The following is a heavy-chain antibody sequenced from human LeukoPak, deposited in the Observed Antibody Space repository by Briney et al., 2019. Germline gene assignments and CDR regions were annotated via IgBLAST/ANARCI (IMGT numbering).Heavy chain of an antibody. D-gene: IGHD5-24*01. Sequence: SETLSLTCTVPGGSISSYYWSWIRQPPGKGLEWIGYIYYSGSTNYNPSLKSRVTISVDTSKNQFSLKLSSVTAADTAVYYCARRSVEMATKGGNWFDPWGQGTLVTVSS. CDR1: GGSISSYY. J-gene: IGHJ5*02. CDR2: IYYSGST. CDR3: ARRSVEMATKGGNWFDP. V-gene: IGHV4-59*08.